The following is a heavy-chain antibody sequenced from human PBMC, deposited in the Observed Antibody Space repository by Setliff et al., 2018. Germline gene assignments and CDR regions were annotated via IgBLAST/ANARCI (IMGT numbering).Heavy chain of an antibody. D-gene: IGHD5-12*01. Sequence: ASVKVSCKASGYTFTSYSITWVRQAPGRGLEWVGWISAYNGDTNYAQKFQGRVTMTTDTSTSTAYMDLRSLTSDDTAVYYCARCLPFLSGYDRGAFDNWGQGTLVTVSS. V-gene: IGHV1-18*01. J-gene: IGHJ4*02. CDR2: ISAYNGDT. CDR1: GYTFTSYS. CDR3: ARCLPFLSGYDRGAFDN.